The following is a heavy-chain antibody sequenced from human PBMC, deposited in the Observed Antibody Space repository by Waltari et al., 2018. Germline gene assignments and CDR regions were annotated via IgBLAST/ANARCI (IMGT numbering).Heavy chain of an antibody. CDR2: ISYSGAT. CDR3: ATYIGASIGTAAFDV. J-gene: IGHJ3*01. Sequence: QLHLQESGPGLVKHSETLSLPCSVSGGSITSHRHYWGWIRQPPGKGPEWTGTISYSGATYNNPSLKSRVTISVDTSKNQYSLKLTSVTAADTAVYYCATYIGASIGTAAFDVWGQGTMVTVSS. CDR1: GGSITSHRHY. V-gene: IGHV4-39*01. D-gene: IGHD5-12*01.